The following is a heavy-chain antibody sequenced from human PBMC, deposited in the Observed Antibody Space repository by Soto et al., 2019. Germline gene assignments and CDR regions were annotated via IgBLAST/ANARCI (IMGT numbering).Heavy chain of an antibody. J-gene: IGHJ4*02. CDR2: ISSSSYYK. V-gene: IGHV3-21*01. CDR1: GFSFSTYT. D-gene: IGHD3-22*01. CDR3: AREKTYFDGSGYSDY. Sequence: GGSLRLSCVASGFSFSTYTMNWVRQAPGKGLEWVSSISSSSYYKFYADSLKVRLTISRDNAKNSLSLQRDGLRADDTAVYYCAREKTYFDGSGYSDYWGRGTLVTVSS.